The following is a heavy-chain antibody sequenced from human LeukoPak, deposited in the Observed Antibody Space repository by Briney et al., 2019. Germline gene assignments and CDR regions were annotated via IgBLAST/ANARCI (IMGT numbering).Heavy chain of an antibody. CDR2: ISSSSGTI. Sequence: GGSLRLSCAASGFTFSSYSMNWVRQAPGKGLEWLSYISSSSGTIYYADSVKGRFTISRDNAKNSLYLQMNSLRAEDTAVYYCARDGRTVTALNWFDPWGQGTLVTVSS. V-gene: IGHV3-48*04. CDR3: ARDGRTVTALNWFDP. J-gene: IGHJ5*02. D-gene: IGHD4-17*01. CDR1: GFTFSSYS.